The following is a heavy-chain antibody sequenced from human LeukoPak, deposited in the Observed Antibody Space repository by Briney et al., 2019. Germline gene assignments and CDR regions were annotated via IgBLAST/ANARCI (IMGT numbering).Heavy chain of an antibody. CDR3: ARARGKYSSGCHDY. CDR2: ISAYNGNT. Sequence: ASVKVSCKASGYTFTSYGISWVRQAPGQGLEWMGWISAYNGNTNYAQKLQGRVTMTTDTSTSTAYMELSRLRSDDTAVYYCARARGKYSSGCHDYWGQGTLVTVSS. D-gene: IGHD6-19*01. J-gene: IGHJ4*02. V-gene: IGHV1-18*01. CDR1: GYTFTSYG.